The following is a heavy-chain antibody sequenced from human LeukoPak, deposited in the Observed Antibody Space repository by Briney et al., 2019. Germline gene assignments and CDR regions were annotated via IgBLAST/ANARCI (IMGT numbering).Heavy chain of an antibody. CDR3: ARHIGFDAFDI. CDR2: IYSAGST. Sequence: PGGSLRLSCAASEFTASSNHMSWVRQAPGKGLEWVSLIYSAGSTYYADSVKGRFTISRHNSRNTLYLQMNSLRAEDTAVYYCARHIGFDAFDIWGQGTMVTVSS. CDR1: EFTASSNH. J-gene: IGHJ3*02. V-gene: IGHV3-53*04.